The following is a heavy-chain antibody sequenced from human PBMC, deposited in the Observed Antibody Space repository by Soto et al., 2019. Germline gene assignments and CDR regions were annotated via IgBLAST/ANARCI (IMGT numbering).Heavy chain of an antibody. Sequence: SETLSLAGTFSGRSISSSSNYWGWIRQPPGKGLEWIGSIYYSGSTYYNPSLKSRVTISVDTSKNQFSLKLSSVTAADTAVYYCARQRQQRLVQNWGQGTLVTVSS. CDR2: IYYSGST. CDR3: ARQRQQRLVQN. J-gene: IGHJ4*02. CDR1: GRSISSSSNY. V-gene: IGHV4-39*01. D-gene: IGHD6-13*01.